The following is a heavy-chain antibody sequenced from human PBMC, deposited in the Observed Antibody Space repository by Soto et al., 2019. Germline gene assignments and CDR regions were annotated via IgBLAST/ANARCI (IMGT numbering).Heavy chain of an antibody. D-gene: IGHD6-19*01. J-gene: IGHJ4*02. CDR2: MNPGSGYT. CDR1: GYPFTTYD. V-gene: IGHV1-8*01. CDR3: AAIAVAGTDY. Sequence: QVQVVQSGAEVKKPGASVKVSCEASGYPFTTYDINWVRQATGQGLEWMGWMNPGSGYTGYAQKFQARVNMTRDTSTSTAYMELSRLTSEDTAVYYCAAIAVAGTDYWGQGTLVTVSS.